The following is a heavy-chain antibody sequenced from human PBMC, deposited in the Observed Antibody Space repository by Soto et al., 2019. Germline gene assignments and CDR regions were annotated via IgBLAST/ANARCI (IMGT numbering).Heavy chain of an antibody. CDR1: GGTFSSYT. CDR3: ALVYGSGSLSALFDP. J-gene: IGHJ5*02. V-gene: IGHV1-69*02. Sequence: SVKVSCKASGGTFSSYTISWVRQAPGQGLEWMGRIIPILGIANYAQKFQGRVTITADKSTSTAYMELSSLRSDDKAVYYCALVYGSGSLSALFDPWRRRSLVT. CDR2: IIPILGIA. D-gene: IGHD3-10*01.